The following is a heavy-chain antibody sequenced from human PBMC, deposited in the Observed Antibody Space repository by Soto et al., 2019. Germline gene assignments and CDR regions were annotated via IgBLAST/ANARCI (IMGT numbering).Heavy chain of an antibody. CDR2: IYSGGST. D-gene: IGHD3-9*01. J-gene: IGHJ4*02. V-gene: IGHV3-66*01. Sequence: GGSLRLSCAASGFTVSSNYMSWVRRAPGKGLEWVSVIYSGGSTYYADSVKGRFTISRDNSKNTLYLQMNSLRAEDTAVYYCARDLQYYDILTGYYKILDYWGQGTLVTVSS. CDR1: GFTVSSNY. CDR3: ARDLQYYDILTGYYKILDY.